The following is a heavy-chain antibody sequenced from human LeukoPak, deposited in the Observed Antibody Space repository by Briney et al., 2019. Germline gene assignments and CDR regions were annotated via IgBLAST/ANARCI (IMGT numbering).Heavy chain of an antibody. CDR1: GHSFSSHY. Sequence: AETLSLTCAVSGHSFSSHYWTWIRQPPGRGREWIGYIPYIGTTNNNPSLKSRVTISIDTSKNQFSLKLSSVTPADTAVYYCSRDLVTVTKGFDIWGLGTMVSVSS. V-gene: IGHV4-59*11. CDR2: IPYIGTT. J-gene: IGHJ3*02. D-gene: IGHD4-17*01. CDR3: SRDLVTVTKGFDI.